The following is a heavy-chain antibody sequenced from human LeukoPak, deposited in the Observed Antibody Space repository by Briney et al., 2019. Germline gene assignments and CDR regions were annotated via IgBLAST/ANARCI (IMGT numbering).Heavy chain of an antibody. J-gene: IGHJ4*02. CDR1: GFTFSNYA. V-gene: IGHV3-21*01. Sequence: GGSLRLSCAASGFTFSNYAMNWVRQAPGKGLEWVSSISSSSYIYYADSVKGRFTISRDNAKNSLYLQMNSLRAEDTAVYYCQVRYYGSGSYPESDYWGQGTLVTVSS. CDR2: ISSSSYI. CDR3: QVRYYGSGSYPESDY. D-gene: IGHD3-10*01.